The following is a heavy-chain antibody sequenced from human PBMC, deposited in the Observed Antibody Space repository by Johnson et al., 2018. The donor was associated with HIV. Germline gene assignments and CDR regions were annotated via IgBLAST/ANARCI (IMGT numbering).Heavy chain of an antibody. CDR3: ARDKLNWGIGASDI. CDR1: GFSFDDYA. V-gene: IGHV3-9*01. J-gene: IGHJ3*02. D-gene: IGHD3-16*01. CDR2: ISWNSGSI. Sequence: VESGGGLVQPGRSLRLSCAASGFSFDDYAMHWVRQVPGKGLEWVSGISWNSGSIGYVDSVKGRFTVSRDNAKKFLYLQMNSLRDNDTALYYCARDKLNWGIGASDIWGQGTMVTVSS.